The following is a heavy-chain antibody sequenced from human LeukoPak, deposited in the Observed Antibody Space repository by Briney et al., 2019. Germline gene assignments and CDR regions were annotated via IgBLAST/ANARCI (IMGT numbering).Heavy chain of an antibody. CDR3: ARGGDYSNWYFDL. J-gene: IGHJ2*01. CDR2: ISSSSSTI. Sequence: PGRSLRLSCAASGFTFSSYSMNWVRQAPGKGLEWVSYISSSSSTIYYADSVKGRFTISRDNAKNSLYLQVNSLRAEDTAVYYCARGGDYSNWYFDLWGRGTLVTVSS. V-gene: IGHV3-48*01. D-gene: IGHD4-11*01. CDR1: GFTFSSYS.